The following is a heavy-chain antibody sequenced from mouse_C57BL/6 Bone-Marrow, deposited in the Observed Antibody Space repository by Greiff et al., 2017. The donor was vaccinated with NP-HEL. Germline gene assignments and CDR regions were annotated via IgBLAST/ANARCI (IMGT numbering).Heavy chain of an antibody. V-gene: IGHV10-1*01. J-gene: IGHJ2*01. Sequence: EVMLVESGGGLVQPKGSLKLSCAASGFSFNTYAMNWVRQAPGKGLEWVARIRSKSNNYATYYADSVKDRFTISRDDSESMLYLQMNNLKTEDTAMYYCHIYYEGYFDYWGQGTTLTVSS. CDR2: IRSKSNNYAT. CDR1: GFSFNTYA. D-gene: IGHD2-4*01. CDR3: HIYYEGYFDY.